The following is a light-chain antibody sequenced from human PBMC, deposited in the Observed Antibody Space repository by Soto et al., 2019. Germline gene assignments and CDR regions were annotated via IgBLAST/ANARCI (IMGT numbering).Light chain of an antibody. CDR2: DAS. J-gene: IGKJ3*01. V-gene: IGKV1-33*01. Sequence: DIQMTQSPSSLSASVGDRVTITCQASQDISKYLNWYQQKPGKAPKLLIYDASNLETGVPSRFSGSGSGTDFTLTINSLQPEDIAKYYCQQYKSLLSFGPGTNVDIK. CDR1: QDISKY. CDR3: QQYKSLLS.